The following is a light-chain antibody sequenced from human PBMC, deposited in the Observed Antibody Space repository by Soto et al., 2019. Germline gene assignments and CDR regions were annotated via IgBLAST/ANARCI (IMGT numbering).Light chain of an antibody. CDR3: QQYNSNLYT. Sequence: DIQMTQSPSTLSASVGDRVTITCRASQSISSWLAWYQQKPGKAPKLLIYDASNLESGVPSRFGGSGSGTEFTLTISSLHPDDFATYYCQQYNSNLYTFGQGTKVDIK. J-gene: IGKJ2*01. V-gene: IGKV1-5*01. CDR2: DAS. CDR1: QSISSW.